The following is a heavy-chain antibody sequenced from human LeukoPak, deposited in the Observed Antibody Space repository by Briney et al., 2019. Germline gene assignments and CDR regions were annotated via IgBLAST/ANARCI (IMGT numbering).Heavy chain of an antibody. CDR3: ARGKKITVTAYGMDV. J-gene: IGHJ6*02. CDR1: GGTFSSYA. V-gene: IGHV1-69*13. CDR2: IIPIFGTA. D-gene: IGHD2-21*02. Sequence: GASVKVSCKASGGTFSSYAISWVRQAPGQGLEWMGGIIPIFGTANYAQKFQGRVTITADESTSTAYMELSSLRSDDTAVYYCARGKKITVTAYGMDVWGQGTTVTVSS.